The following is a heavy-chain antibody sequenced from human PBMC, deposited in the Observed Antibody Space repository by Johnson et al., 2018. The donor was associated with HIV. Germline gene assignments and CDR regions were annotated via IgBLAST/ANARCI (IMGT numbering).Heavy chain of an antibody. CDR2: ISHDENYK. Sequence: QVQLVESWGALVQPGGSLRLSCIVSGFTFTSYAMHWVRQAPGKGLEWVAVISHDENYKYYADSVKGRFTISRDNSKNRLYLQMNSLSAEDKAVDYVARDGNTYYNFWSGYRPGYIWGQGTMVTVSS. D-gene: IGHD3-3*01. CDR1: GFTFTSYA. CDR3: ARDGNTYYNFWSGYRPGYI. J-gene: IGHJ3*02. V-gene: IGHV3-30*04.